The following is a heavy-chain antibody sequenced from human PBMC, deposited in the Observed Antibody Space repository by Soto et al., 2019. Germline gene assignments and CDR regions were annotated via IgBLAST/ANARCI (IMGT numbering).Heavy chain of an antibody. Sequence: GASVKVSCKASGYTFTRYGISWVRQAPGQGLEWMGWISGYNGDTNYAQKFQGRVSMTIDTSTTTAYMELRSLRSDDTAVYYCAKSGQPPYYYYGLDVWGQGTKVTVSS. CDR3: AKSGQPPYYYYGLDV. D-gene: IGHD1-26*01. CDR2: ISGYNGDT. CDR1: GYTFTRYG. V-gene: IGHV1-18*01. J-gene: IGHJ6*02.